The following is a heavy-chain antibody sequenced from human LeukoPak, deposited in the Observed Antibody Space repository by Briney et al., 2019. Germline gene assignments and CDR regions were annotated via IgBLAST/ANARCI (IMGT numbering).Heavy chain of an antibody. J-gene: IGHJ4*02. CDR1: GGSFSGYY. CDR3: AAGYSSSWLDY. Sequence: SETLSLTCAVYGGSFSGYYWSWIRLPPGKGLEWIGEINHSGSTNYNPSLKSRVTISVDTSKNQFSLKLSSVTAADTAVYYCAAGYSSSWLDYWGQGTLVTVSS. CDR2: INHSGST. D-gene: IGHD6-13*01. V-gene: IGHV4-34*01.